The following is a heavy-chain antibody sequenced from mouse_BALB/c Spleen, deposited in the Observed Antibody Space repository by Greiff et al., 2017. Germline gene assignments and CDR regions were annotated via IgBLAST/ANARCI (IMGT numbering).Heavy chain of an antibody. CDR3: AREGSIYYDYVFAY. V-gene: IGHV1-14*01. J-gene: IGHJ3*01. CDR2: INPYNDGT. CDR1: GYTFTSYV. D-gene: IGHD2-4*01. Sequence: VQLQQSGPELVKPGASVKMSCKASGYTFTSYVMHWVKQKPGQGLEWIGYINPYNDGTKYNEKFKGKATLTSDKSSSTAYMELSSLTSEDSAVYYCAREGSIYYDYVFAYWGQGTLVTVSA.